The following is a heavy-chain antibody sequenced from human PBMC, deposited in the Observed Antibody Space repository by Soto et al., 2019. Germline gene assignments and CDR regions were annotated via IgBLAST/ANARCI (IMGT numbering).Heavy chain of an antibody. V-gene: IGHV3-30*18. CDR3: AKDLTGYYDSSGYSAAAFEI. CDR1: GFTFSSYG. D-gene: IGHD3-22*01. CDR2: ISYDGSNK. Sequence: GGSLRLSCAASGFTFSSYGMHWVRQAPGKGLEWVAVISYDGSNKYYADSVKGRFTISRDNSKNTLYLQMNSLRAEDTAVYYCAKDLTGYYDSSGYSAAAFEIWGQGTMVTVSS. J-gene: IGHJ3*02.